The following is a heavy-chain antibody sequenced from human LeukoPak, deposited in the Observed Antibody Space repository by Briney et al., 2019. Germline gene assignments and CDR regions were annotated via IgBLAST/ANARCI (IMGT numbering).Heavy chain of an antibody. V-gene: IGHV4-34*01. CDR3: ARGRRIFGSNWFDP. D-gene: IGHD1-14*01. CDR2: INHSGST. J-gene: IGHJ5*02. Sequence: GTLRLSCAASGFTFSSYGMSWIRQPPGKGLEWIGEINHSGSTNYNPSLKSRVTISVDTSKNQFSLKLSSVTAADTAVYYCARGRRIFGSNWFDPWGQGTLVTVSS. CDR1: GFTFSSYG.